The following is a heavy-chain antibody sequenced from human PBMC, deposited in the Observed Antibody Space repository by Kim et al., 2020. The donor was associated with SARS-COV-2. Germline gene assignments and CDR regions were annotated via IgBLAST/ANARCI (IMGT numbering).Heavy chain of an antibody. CDR2: INAGNGNT. Sequence: ASVKVSCKASGYTFTSYAMHWVRQAPGQRLEWMGWINAGNGNTKYSQKFQGRVTITRDTSASTAYMELSSLRSEDTAVYYCARAEYYDILTGYYKVGHWFDPWGQGTLVTVSS. CDR1: GYTFTSYA. D-gene: IGHD3-9*01. J-gene: IGHJ5*02. V-gene: IGHV1-3*01. CDR3: ARAEYYDILTGYYKVGHWFDP.